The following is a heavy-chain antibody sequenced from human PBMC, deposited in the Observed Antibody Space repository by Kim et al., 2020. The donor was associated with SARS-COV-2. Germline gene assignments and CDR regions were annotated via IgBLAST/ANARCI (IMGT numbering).Heavy chain of an antibody. J-gene: IGHJ4*02. V-gene: IGHV3-7*01. Sequence: GGSLRLSCAASGFTFSSYWMSWVRQAPGKGLECVAHMNQDGSQKNYMGSVGGRFTISRDNAKNSLYLQMSSLRAEDTAVYYCARDKLVGDSYLDSWGQGTLVTVSS. CDR1: GFTFSSYW. CDR2: MNQDGSQK. D-gene: IGHD1-26*01. CDR3: ARDKLVGDSYLDS.